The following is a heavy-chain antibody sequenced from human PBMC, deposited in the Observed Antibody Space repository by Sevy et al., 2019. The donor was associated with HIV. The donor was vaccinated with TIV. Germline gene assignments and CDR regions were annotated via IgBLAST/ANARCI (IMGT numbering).Heavy chain of an antibody. CDR3: AKVRGVYCSSIGCLYFDY. CDR1: EFTYSSNA. J-gene: IGHJ4*02. CDR2: ISPSSSKT. V-gene: IGHV3-23*01. Sequence: GGSLRLSCVGSEFTYSSNAMSWVRQTPGRGLEWVSSISPSSSKTYYADSVEGRFTISRDNSKNTLYLQMNSLRAEDTAVYFCAKVRGVYCSSIGCLYFDYWGQGTLVTVSS. D-gene: IGHD2-2*01.